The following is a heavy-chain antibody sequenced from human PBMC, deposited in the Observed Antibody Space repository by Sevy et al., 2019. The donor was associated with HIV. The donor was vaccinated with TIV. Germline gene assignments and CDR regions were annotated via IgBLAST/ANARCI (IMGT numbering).Heavy chain of an antibody. J-gene: IGHJ6*02. CDR3: ARGPPIVVVVTAPYYNYFYGMDV. Sequence: ASVKVSCVASGYTFTTYDINWVRQAPGQGLERMGWMSPKSGNTGYAQKFQGRVTFTRNTSISTAYMELNSLISEDTAVYYCARGPPIVVVVTAPYYNYFYGMDVWGQGTTVTVSS. V-gene: IGHV1-8*02. D-gene: IGHD2-15*01. CDR1: GYTFTTYD. CDR2: MSPKSGNT.